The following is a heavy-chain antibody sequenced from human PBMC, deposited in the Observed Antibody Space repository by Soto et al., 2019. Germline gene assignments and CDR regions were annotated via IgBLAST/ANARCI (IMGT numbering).Heavy chain of an antibody. D-gene: IGHD3-9*01. CDR1: GFPFSSYW. Sequence: EVQLVESGGDSVQPGGYLRLSCAASGFPFSSYWMHWVRHTPGKGLEWVSRISGDGTTIYYADSVTGRFTVSRDNAKNTLCLQMSGLGDEDTAVYYCAREYYGLLTGYYNDHWGQGTMVSVSS. J-gene: IGHJ4*02. V-gene: IGHV3-74*01. CDR2: ISGDGTTI. CDR3: AREYYGLLTGYYNDH.